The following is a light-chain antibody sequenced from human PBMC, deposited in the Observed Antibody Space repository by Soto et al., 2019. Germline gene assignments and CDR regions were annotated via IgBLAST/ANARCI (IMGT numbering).Light chain of an antibody. CDR1: SSNIGAGYH. Sequence: QSVLTQPPSVSGAPGQRVTISCTGSSSNIGAGYHVHWYQQLPGTAPKLLIYTNKNRPSGVPDRFSASKSGSSASLAITGLQADDEADYYCQSYDSSLSDVFGTGTKLTVL. CDR3: QSYDSSLSDV. V-gene: IGLV1-40*01. J-gene: IGLJ1*01. CDR2: TNK.